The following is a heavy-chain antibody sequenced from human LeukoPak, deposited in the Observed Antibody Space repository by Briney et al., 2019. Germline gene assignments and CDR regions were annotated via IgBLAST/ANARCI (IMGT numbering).Heavy chain of an antibody. J-gene: IGHJ5*02. Sequence: SETLSLTCTVSGGSISSSSYYWGWIRQPPGKGLEWIGSIYYSGSTYYDPSLKSRVTISVDTSKNQFSLKLSSVTAADTAVYYCARQFLGYCSSTSCPNWFDPWGQGTLVTVSS. CDR2: IYYSGST. CDR1: GGSISSSSYY. V-gene: IGHV4-39*01. CDR3: ARQFLGYCSSTSCPNWFDP. D-gene: IGHD2-2*01.